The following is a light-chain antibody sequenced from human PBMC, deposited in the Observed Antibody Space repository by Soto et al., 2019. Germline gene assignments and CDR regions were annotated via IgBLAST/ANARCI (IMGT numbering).Light chain of an antibody. CDR3: QQYNNWPPYT. Sequence: EIVMTQSPATLSVSPGESATLSCRASQSISANLAWYQQKPGQAPMLLIYGASSRATGIPARFSASGSGTEFTLSISSLQSEDVAVYYCQQYNNWPPYTFGQGTMLEIK. J-gene: IGKJ2*01. CDR1: QSISAN. CDR2: GAS. V-gene: IGKV3-15*01.